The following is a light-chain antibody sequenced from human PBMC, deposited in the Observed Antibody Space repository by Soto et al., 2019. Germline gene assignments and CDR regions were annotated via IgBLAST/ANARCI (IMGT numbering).Light chain of an antibody. J-gene: IGKJ2*01. CDR1: QGISSY. V-gene: IGKV1-8*01. CDR2: AAS. Sequence: AIRMTQSPSSFSASTGDKVTNTCRASQGISSYLAWYQQKPGKAPKLLIYAASTLQSGVPSRFSGSGSGTDFTLTISCLQSEDFATYYCQQYYSYPYTFGQGTKVDIK. CDR3: QQYYSYPYT.